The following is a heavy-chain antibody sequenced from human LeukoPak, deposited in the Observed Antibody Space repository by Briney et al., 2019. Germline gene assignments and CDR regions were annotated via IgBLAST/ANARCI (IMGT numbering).Heavy chain of an antibody. V-gene: IGHV3-15*01. CDR2: IKGKTDGGTT. D-gene: IGHD3-10*01. Sequence: ETLSLTCAVYGGSFSGYYWSWVRQAPGKGLEWVGRIKGKTDGGTTDYAAPVKGRSTISRDDSKNTLYLQMNSLKTEDTAVYYCTTSPSLWFGELSGDYWGQGTLVTVSS. J-gene: IGHJ4*02. CDR3: TTSPSLWFGELSGDY. CDR1: GGSFSGYY.